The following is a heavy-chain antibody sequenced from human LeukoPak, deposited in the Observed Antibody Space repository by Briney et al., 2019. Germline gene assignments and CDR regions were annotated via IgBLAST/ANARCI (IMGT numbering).Heavy chain of an antibody. CDR2: INAGNGNT. J-gene: IGHJ4*02. D-gene: IGHD6-13*01. CDR1: GYTFTSYA. CDR3: ARGEGSSWYFDYFDY. Sequence: EGSVKVSCKASGYTFTSYAMHWVRQAPGQRLEWMGWINAGNGNTKYSQKFQGRVTITRDTSASTAYMELSSLRSEDTAVYYCARGEGSSWYFDYFDYWGQGTLVTVSS. V-gene: IGHV1-3*01.